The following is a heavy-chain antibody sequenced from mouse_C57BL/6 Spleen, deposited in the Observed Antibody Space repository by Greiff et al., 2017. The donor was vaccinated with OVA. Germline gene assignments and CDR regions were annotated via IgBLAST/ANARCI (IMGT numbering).Heavy chain of an antibody. CDR1: GFTFSDYY. D-gene: IGHD2-4*01. V-gene: IGHV5-16*01. CDR2: INYDGSST. J-gene: IGHJ3*01. CDR3: ASYDYDVFAY. Sequence: EVQRVESEGGLVQPGSSMKLSCTASGFTFSDYYMAWVRQVPEKGLEWVANINYDGSSTYYLDSLKSRFIISRDNAKNILYLQMSSLKSEDTATYYCASYDYDVFAYWGQGTLVTVSA.